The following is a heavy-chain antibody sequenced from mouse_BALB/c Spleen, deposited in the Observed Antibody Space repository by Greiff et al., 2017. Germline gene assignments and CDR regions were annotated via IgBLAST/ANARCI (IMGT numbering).Heavy chain of an antibody. CDR3: NADFGGY. D-gene: IGHD3-1*01. CDR1: GFNIKDYY. V-gene: IGHV14-4*02. Sequence: VHVKQSGAELVRSGASVKLSCTASGFNIKDYYMHWVKQRPEQGLEWIGWIDPENGDTEYAPKFQGKATMTADTSSNTAYLQLSSLTSEDTAVYYCNADFGGYWGQGTTLTVSS. J-gene: IGHJ2*01. CDR2: IDPENGDT.